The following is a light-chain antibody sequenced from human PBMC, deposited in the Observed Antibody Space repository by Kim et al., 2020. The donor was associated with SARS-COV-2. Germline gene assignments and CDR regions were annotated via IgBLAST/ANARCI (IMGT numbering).Light chain of an antibody. J-gene: IGKJ2*01. CDR3: QQYGTLPYT. Sequence: PGKRAPRSCRASHSVASRYLAWYQLKPGQAPRLLIFGASSWAAGVPDRFTGSGSGTDFTLTISSLEPEDFAMYYCQQYGTLPYTFGQGTKLEI. V-gene: IGKV3-20*01. CDR1: HSVASRY. CDR2: GAS.